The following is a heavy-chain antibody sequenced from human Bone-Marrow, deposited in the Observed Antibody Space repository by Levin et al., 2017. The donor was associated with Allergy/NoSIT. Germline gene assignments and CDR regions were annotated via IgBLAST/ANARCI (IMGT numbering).Heavy chain of an antibody. CDR1: GFTFSSYA. Sequence: LSLTCAASGFTFSSYAMSWVRQAPGKGLEWVSAISGSGGSTYYADSVKGRFTISRDNSKNTLYLQMNSLRAEDTAVYYCAKVGAGYYYDSSGYYFRSSRMNARLAGMDVWGQGTTVTVSS. D-gene: IGHD3-22*01. CDR2: ISGSGGST. J-gene: IGHJ6*02. CDR3: AKVGAGYYYDSSGYYFRSSRMNARLAGMDV. V-gene: IGHV3-23*01.